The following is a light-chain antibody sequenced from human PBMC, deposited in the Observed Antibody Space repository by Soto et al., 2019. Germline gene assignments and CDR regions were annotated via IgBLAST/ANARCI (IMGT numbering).Light chain of an antibody. CDR2: EVS. V-gene: IGLV2-14*01. J-gene: IGLJ1*01. CDR3: RSFTRGSTL. Sequence: QSVLTQPASVSGSPGQSITISCTGTSSDVGGYNYVCWYQQHPGKAPKLMIYEVSNRPSGVSNRFSGSKSGNTASLTISGLQAEDEADYYCRSFTRGSTLFGPGTKATVL. CDR1: SSDVGGYNY.